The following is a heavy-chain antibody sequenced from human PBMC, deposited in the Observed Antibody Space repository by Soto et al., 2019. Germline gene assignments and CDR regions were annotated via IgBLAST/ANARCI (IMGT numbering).Heavy chain of an antibody. D-gene: IGHD4-4*01. CDR2: IYGGNAYT. J-gene: IGHJ4*02. CDR3: ARYSAVLLGTYFNY. Sequence: QVQLVQSGAEVKQPGASVKVSCKTSGYIFSDYVIHWVRQAPGQRPEWMGYIYGGNAYTTYSEKFQGRVTITSDTYANTAYMELSSLSSEATAVYYCARYSAVLLGTYFNYWGLGTLVTVFS. CDR1: GYIFSDYV. V-gene: IGHV1-3*01.